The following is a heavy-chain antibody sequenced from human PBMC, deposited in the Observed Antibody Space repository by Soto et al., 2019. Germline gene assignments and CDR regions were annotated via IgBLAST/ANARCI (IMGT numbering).Heavy chain of an antibody. CDR1: DFPFGDFG. CDR2: ISYDGSDN. J-gene: IGHJ4*02. CDR3: PKSPDFFGGSANCYMYYFDY. Sequence: GGSLRLSCAACDFPFGDFGMQWLRHAPGKGLEWVAVISYDGSDNSYSNSVKARFTLSRAXSKNTLYRHMSGLRGEETAVYYCPKSPDFFGGSANCYMYYFDYGRQGALVTVSS. V-gene: IGHV3-30*18. D-gene: IGHD2-2*02.